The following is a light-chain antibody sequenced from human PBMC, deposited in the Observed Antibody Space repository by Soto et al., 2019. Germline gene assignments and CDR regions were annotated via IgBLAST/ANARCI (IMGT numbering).Light chain of an antibody. V-gene: IGKV2-28*01. CDR1: QSLLHSNGYNY. CDR3: MQTLQSWT. Sequence: DIVMTQSPLSLPVTPGEPASIPCRSSQSLLHSNGYNYLDWYLQKQGQSPQLLIYLGSNRASGVPDRFSGSGSGTDFTLEISRVEAEDVGVYYCMQTLQSWTFGQGTKVEIK. CDR2: LGS. J-gene: IGKJ1*01.